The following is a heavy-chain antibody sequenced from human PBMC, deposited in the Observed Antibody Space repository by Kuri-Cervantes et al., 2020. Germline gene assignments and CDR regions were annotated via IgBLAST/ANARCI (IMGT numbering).Heavy chain of an antibody. CDR1: GYTFTSYD. D-gene: IGHD3-10*01. Sequence: ASVKVSCKASGYTFTSYDINWVRQATGQGLEWMGWMNPNSGNTGYAQKFQGRVTMTEDTSTDTAYMELSSLRSEDTAVYYCATDIFYGGYYGSGSSGVDYWGQGTLVTVSS. J-gene: IGHJ4*02. V-gene: IGHV1-8*01. CDR3: ATDIFYGGYYGSGSSGVDY. CDR2: MNPNSGNT.